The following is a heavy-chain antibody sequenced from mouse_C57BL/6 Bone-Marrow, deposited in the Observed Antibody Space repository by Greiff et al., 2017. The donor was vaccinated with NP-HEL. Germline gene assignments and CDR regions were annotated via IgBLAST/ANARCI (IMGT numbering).Heavy chain of an antibody. Sequence: VQLQQSGAELVRPGTSVKLSCKASGYTFTSYWMHWVKQRPGQGLEWIGVIDPSDSYTNYNQKFKGKATLTVDTSSSTAYMQLSSLTSEDSAVYYCARIYYGYPWFAYWGQGTLVTVSA. J-gene: IGHJ3*01. CDR2: IDPSDSYT. D-gene: IGHD2-2*01. V-gene: IGHV1-59*01. CDR1: GYTFTSYW. CDR3: ARIYYGYPWFAY.